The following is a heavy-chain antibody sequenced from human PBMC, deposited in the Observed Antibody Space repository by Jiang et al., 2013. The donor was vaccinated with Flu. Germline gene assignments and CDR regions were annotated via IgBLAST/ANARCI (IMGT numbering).Heavy chain of an antibody. Sequence: GAEVKKPGASVKVSCKASGYTFTNFAIHWLRQAPGQRLEWMGWINVGNGNTKYSQKFQGRVTITRDTSATTASMELSTLRSEDTAVYYCARRHTRHFDYWGQGTLVTVSS. CDR3: ARRHTRHFDY. CDR2: INVGNGNT. CDR1: GYTFTNFA. J-gene: IGHJ4*02. V-gene: IGHV1-3*01.